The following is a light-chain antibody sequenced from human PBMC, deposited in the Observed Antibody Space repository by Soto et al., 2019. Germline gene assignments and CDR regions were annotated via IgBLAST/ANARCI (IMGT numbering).Light chain of an antibody. CDR3: QQYGSLSWT. V-gene: IGKV3-20*01. Sequence: EIVLTQSPGTLALSPVDRATLSCRAIHSVNKAYLVWYQVKPGQAPRRLIYGASSRATGIPDRFSGSGSGTDFTLTISRLEPEDFAVYYCQQYGSLSWTFGQGTKVDIK. J-gene: IGKJ1*01. CDR1: HSVNKAY. CDR2: GAS.